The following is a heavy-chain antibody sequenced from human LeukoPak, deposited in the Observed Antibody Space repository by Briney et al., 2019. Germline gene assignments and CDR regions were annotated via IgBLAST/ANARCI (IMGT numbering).Heavy chain of an antibody. CDR3: ARGHLITIFGVVIISNWFDP. D-gene: IGHD3-3*01. CDR2: INHSGST. J-gene: IGHJ5*02. CDR1: GFTFSSYW. V-gene: IGHV4-34*01. Sequence: LRLSCAASGFTFSSYWMSWVRQPPGKGLEWIGEINHSGSTNYNPSLKSRVTISVDTSKNQFSLKLSSVTAADTAVYYCARGHLITIFGVVIISNWFDPWGQGTLVTVSS.